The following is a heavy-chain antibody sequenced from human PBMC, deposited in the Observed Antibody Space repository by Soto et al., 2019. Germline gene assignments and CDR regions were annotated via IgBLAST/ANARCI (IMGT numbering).Heavy chain of an antibody. CDR3: ASDTIVVVTDPHYYGMDV. D-gene: IGHD2-21*02. CDR2: IIPISGTA. CDR1: GGTFSSYA. J-gene: IGHJ6*02. V-gene: IGHV1-69*01. Sequence: GASVKVSCKTSGGTFSSYASSWGRQAPGQGLEWMGGIIPISGTANYAQQFQGRVTITADESTSTAYMELSSLRSEDTAVYYCASDTIVVVTDPHYYGMDVSGQGTTV.